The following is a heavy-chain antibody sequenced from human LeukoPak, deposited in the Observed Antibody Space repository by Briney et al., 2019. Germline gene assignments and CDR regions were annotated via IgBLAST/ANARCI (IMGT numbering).Heavy chain of an antibody. J-gene: IGHJ5*02. Sequence: PSETLSLTCTVSGGSISGSSYYWGWIRQPPGKGLEWIGSIYYSGSTYYNPSLKSRVTISVDTSKNQFSLKLSSVTAADTAVYYCARDRGYSYGHFNWFDPWGQGTLVTVSS. V-gene: IGHV4-39*02. CDR3: ARDRGYSYGHFNWFDP. D-gene: IGHD5-18*01. CDR2: IYYSGST. CDR1: GGSISGSSYY.